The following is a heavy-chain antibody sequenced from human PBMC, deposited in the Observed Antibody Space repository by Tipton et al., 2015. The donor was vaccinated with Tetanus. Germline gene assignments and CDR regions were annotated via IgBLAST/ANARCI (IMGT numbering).Heavy chain of an antibody. V-gene: IGHV4-61*08. CDR2: SHYSGST. CDR1: GGSVSGGDYH. D-gene: IGHD5-18*01. Sequence: TLSLTCTVSGGSVSGGDYHWSWIRQPPGKGLEWIGYSHYSGSTSSNPSLKSRVTISLDTSKNQFSLKLTSVTAADTAVYYCVRGRVLGAYSYGCEYWGQGALVTVSS. CDR3: VRGRVLGAYSYGCEY. J-gene: IGHJ4*02.